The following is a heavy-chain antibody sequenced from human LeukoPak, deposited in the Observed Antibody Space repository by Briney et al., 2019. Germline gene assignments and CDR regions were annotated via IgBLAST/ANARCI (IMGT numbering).Heavy chain of an antibody. V-gene: IGHV4-59*01. D-gene: IGHD3-22*01. CDR2: IYYSGST. J-gene: IGHJ6*03. Sequence: TSETLSLTCTVSGGSISSYYWSWIRQPPGKGLEWIGYIYYSGSTYYNPSLKSRVTISVDTSENQFSLKLNSVTAADTAVYYCARSSEGRYYYDSSGYSYYYYYMDVWGKGTTVTISS. CDR1: GGSISSYY. CDR3: ARSSEGRYYYDSSGYSYYYYYMDV.